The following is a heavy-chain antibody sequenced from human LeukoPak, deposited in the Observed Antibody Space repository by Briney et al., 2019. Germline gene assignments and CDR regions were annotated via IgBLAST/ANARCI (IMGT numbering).Heavy chain of an antibody. CDR2: INAGNGNT. Sequence: GSVKVSCKASGYTFTSYAMHWVRQAPGQRLEWMGWINAGNGNTKYSQKFQGRVTITRDTSASTAYMELSSLRSEDTAVYYCARDSMVNPFYYFDYWGQGTLVTVSS. D-gene: IGHD5-18*01. V-gene: IGHV1-3*01. CDR3: ARDSMVNPFYYFDY. J-gene: IGHJ4*02. CDR1: GYTFTSYA.